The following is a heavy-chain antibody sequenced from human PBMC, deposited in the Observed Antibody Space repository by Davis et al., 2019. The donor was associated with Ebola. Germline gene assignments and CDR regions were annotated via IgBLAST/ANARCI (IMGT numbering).Heavy chain of an antibody. CDR2: SSMTTSI. D-gene: IGHD2-15*01. CDR3: ARGLGYCSGGSCYPFYYYYGMDV. Sequence: PGGSLRLSCAASGFIFSSYSMTWVRQAPGKGLEWVSYSSMTTSIYYADSVRGRFTISRDNAKNSLYLQMNSLRAEDTAVYYCARGLGYCSGGSCYPFYYYYGMDVWGQGTTVTVSS. CDR1: GFIFSSYS. V-gene: IGHV3-48*04. J-gene: IGHJ6*02.